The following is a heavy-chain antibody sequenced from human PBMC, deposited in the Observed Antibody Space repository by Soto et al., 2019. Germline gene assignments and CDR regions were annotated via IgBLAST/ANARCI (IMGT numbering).Heavy chain of an antibody. J-gene: IGHJ5*02. CDR2: IYHSGST. Sequence: SETLSLTCAVSGGFISSSNWWSWVRQPPGKGLEWIGEIYHSGSTNYNPSLKSRVTISVDKSKNQFSLKLSSVTAADTAVYYCARDSSGRYNXFDPWGQGTLVTVSS. CDR3: ARDSSGRYNXFDP. V-gene: IGHV4-4*02. CDR1: GGFISSSNW. D-gene: IGHD3-22*01.